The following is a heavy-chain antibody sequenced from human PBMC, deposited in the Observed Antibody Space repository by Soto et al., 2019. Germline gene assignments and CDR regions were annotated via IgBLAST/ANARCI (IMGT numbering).Heavy chain of an antibody. Sequence: SLRLSCSASVFTFSSYEMNWWRQAPGKGLEWVSYISSSGSTIYYADSVKGRFTISRDNAKNSLYLQMNSLRAEDTAVYYCARQINSNPTQFLEISLEWLLGSGYFDYWGQGTLVTVSS. D-gene: IGHD3-3*01. CDR3: ARQINSNPTQFLEISLEWLLGSGYFDY. CDR2: ISSSGSTI. CDR1: VFTFSSYE. V-gene: IGHV3-48*03. J-gene: IGHJ4*02.